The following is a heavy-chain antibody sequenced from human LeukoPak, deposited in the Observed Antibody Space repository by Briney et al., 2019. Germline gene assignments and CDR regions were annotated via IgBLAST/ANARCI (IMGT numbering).Heavy chain of an antibody. D-gene: IGHD3-22*01. CDR3: AKTYYYDSSGYYLTEREYYFDY. CDR1: GFTFSSYA. Sequence: GGSLRLSCAASGFTFSSYAMHWVRQAPGKGLEWVAVISYDGSNKYYADSVKGRFTISRDNSKNTLYLQMNSLRAEDTAVYYCAKTYYYDSSGYYLTEREYYFDYWGQGTLVTVSS. V-gene: IGHV3-30*04. J-gene: IGHJ4*02. CDR2: ISYDGSNK.